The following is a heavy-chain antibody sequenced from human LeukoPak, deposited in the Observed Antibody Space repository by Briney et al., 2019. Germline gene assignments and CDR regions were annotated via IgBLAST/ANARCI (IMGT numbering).Heavy chain of an antibody. J-gene: IGHJ3*02. D-gene: IGHD3-22*01. Sequence: SETLCLTCTVSGYSISSGYYWGWIRQPPGKGLEGIGRIYTSGSTNYNPSLKSRVTISVDTSKNQFSLKLSSVTAADTAVYYCARASSGYISAFDIWGQGTMVTVSS. V-gene: IGHV4-38-2*02. CDR1: GYSISSGYY. CDR3: ARASSGYISAFDI. CDR2: IYTSGST.